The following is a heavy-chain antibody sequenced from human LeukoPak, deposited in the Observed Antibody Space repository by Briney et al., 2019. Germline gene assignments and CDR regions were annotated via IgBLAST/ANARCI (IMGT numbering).Heavy chain of an antibody. CDR2: IWYGGSNK. V-gene: IGHV3-33*01. Sequence: PGRSLRLSCAASGFTFSSYGMHWVRQAPGKGLEWVALIWYGGSNKYYADSVKGRFTISRDNSKNTLYVQMNSLRAEDTAVYYCARASNCISTTCSVDYWGQGTLVTVSS. CDR3: ARASNCISTTCSVDY. D-gene: IGHD2-2*01. CDR1: GFTFSSYG. J-gene: IGHJ4*02.